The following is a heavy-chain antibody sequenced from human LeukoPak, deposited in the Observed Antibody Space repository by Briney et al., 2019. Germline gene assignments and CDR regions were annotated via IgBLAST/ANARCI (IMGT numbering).Heavy chain of an antibody. D-gene: IGHD4-11*01. J-gene: IGHJ4*02. Sequence: GGSLRLSCAASGFTVSSNYMSWVRQAPGKGLEWVSVIYSGGSTYYADSVKGRFTISRDNSKNTLYLQMNSLRAEDTAVYYCARDLPTEPYFDYWGQGTLVTVSS. CDR2: IYSGGST. V-gene: IGHV3-53*01. CDR3: ARDLPTEPYFDY. CDR1: GFTVSSNY.